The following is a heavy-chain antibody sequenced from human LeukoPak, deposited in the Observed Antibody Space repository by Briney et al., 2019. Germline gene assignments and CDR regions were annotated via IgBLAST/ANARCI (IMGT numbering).Heavy chain of an antibody. CDR1: GDSIRTSSYY. Sequence: SETLSLTCTVSGDSIRTSSYYWGWIRQPPGKGLEWIGSIYYSGSTYYNPSLKSRAAISMDTSKNQFSLKLSSVTAADTAMYYCARQFYHDSSGADYWGQGALVTVSS. CDR2: IYYSGST. CDR3: ARQFYHDSSGADY. D-gene: IGHD3-22*01. J-gene: IGHJ4*02. V-gene: IGHV4-39*01.